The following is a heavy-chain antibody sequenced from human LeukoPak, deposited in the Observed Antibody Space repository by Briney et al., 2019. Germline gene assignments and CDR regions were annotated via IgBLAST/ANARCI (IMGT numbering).Heavy chain of an antibody. CDR3: ARTRVSIAAAGKFDP. D-gene: IGHD6-13*01. J-gene: IGHJ5*02. CDR2: INTNTGNP. V-gene: IGHV7-4-1*02. CDR1: GYTFTTYA. Sequence: ASVKVSCKASGYTFTTYAMNWVRQAPGQGLEWMGWINTNTGNPTYAQGFTGRFVFSLDTSVSTAYLQISSLKAEDTAVYYCARTRVSIAAAGKFDPWGQGTLVTVSS.